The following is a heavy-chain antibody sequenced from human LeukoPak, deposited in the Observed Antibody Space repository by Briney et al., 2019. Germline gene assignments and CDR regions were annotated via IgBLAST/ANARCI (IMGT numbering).Heavy chain of an antibody. CDR1: GYSISSGYY. J-gene: IGHJ4*02. CDR2: IYHSGST. V-gene: IGHV4-38-2*02. CDR3: ARDSRFGEGEIDY. Sequence: PSETLSLTCAVSGYSISSGYYWGWIRQPPGKGLGWIGRIYHSGSTYYNPSLKSRVTISVDTSKNQFSLKLSSVTAADTAVYYCARDSRFGEGEIDYWGQGTLVTVSS. D-gene: IGHD3-10*01.